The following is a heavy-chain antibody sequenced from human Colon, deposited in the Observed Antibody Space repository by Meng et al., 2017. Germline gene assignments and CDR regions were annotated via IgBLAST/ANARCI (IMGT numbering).Heavy chain of an antibody. V-gene: IGHV4-4*02. Sequence: QMQLRESGPGLVKPSGTLSLTCAVSGVSISTTNWWTWFRQSPGKGLEWIGEIAHTGRTNYNRSLKSRVTVSMDKSKNHFSLNVTSVTAADTAVYYCGTTDINYCPIRYWGQGTLVTVSS. CDR3: GTTDINYCPIRY. D-gene: IGHD1/OR15-1a*01. CDR1: GVSISTTNW. CDR2: IAHTGRT. J-gene: IGHJ4*02.